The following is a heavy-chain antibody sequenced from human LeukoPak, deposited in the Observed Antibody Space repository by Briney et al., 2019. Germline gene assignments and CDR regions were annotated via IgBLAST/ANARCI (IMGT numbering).Heavy chain of an antibody. CDR1: GYTFTRYY. Sequence: ASVKVSFKASGYTFTRYYMHWVRQAPGQGLEWMGIIDPSGGSTSYAQKFQGRVTMTRDTSTSTVYMELSSLRSEDTAVFYCAREGATHAFDIWGQGTMVTVSS. CDR2: IDPSGGST. J-gene: IGHJ3*02. D-gene: IGHD1-26*01. CDR3: AREGATHAFDI. V-gene: IGHV1-46*01.